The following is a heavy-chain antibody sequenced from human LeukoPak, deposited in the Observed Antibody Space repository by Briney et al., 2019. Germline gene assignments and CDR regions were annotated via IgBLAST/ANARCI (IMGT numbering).Heavy chain of an antibody. D-gene: IGHD5-18*01. J-gene: IGHJ5*02. CDR1: GGSISSGSYY. CDR2: IYTSGST. V-gene: IGHV4-61*02. CDR3: ARESAVADPIGFDP. Sequence: SQTLSLTCTVAGGSISSGSYYWSWIRQPAGKGLEWIGRIYTSGSTNYNPSLKSRVTISVDTSKKQFSLKLSSVTAADTAVYYCARESAVADPIGFDPWGQGTLVTVSS.